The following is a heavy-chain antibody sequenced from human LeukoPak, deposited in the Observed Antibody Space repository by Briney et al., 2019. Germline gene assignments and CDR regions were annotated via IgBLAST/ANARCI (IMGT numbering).Heavy chain of an antibody. CDR2: ISSSSWHI. Sequence: PWGSLTLSCAASGFTFSAYSMNWVRQAPGKGLEGGSFISSSSWHIYYADSLKGRFTISRDNAKNSLYLQMNSLRAEDTAVYYCARGSGLQRGEDYFDYWGQGTLVTVSS. V-gene: IGHV3-21*01. D-gene: IGHD5-24*01. CDR3: ARGSGLQRGEDYFDY. J-gene: IGHJ4*02. CDR1: GFTFSAYS.